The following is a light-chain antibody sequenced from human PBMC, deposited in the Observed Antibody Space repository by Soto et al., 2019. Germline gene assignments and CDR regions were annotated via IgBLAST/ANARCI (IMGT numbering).Light chain of an antibody. CDR2: GAS. Sequence: EIVMTQSPATLSVSPGERATLSCRASQSVSSNLAWYQQKPGQAPRLLIYGASSRATGIPDRFSGSGSGTDFTLTISRLEPDDFALYYCQQHINWPLTFGGGTKVDIK. CDR3: QQHINWPLT. CDR1: QSVSSN. J-gene: IGKJ4*01. V-gene: IGKV3D-15*01.